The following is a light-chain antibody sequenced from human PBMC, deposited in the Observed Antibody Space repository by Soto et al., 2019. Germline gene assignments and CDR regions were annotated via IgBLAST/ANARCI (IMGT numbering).Light chain of an antibody. Sequence: QSVLTQPASVSGSPGQSITISCTGTSTDVGGYKYVSWYQQHPGTAPKLMIFEVNGRPSGVSDRFSGYKSGNTASLTISGLQPEDEADYYCSSFSSSSTPYVFGTGTKVTV. CDR2: EVN. V-gene: IGLV2-14*01. CDR1: STDVGGYKY. CDR3: SSFSSSSTPYV. J-gene: IGLJ1*01.